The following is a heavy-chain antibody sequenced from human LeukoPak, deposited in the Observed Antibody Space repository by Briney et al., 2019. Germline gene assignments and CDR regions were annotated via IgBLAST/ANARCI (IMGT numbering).Heavy chain of an antibody. CDR3: ARGPSGYHNT. Sequence: GGSLRLSCTASGFAVSNNYMSWVRQAPGKGLEWVSLIYNAVTYADSVRGRFTISRDNSKNTLYLQMNSLRAEDTAVYYCARGPSGYHNTGGQGTLVTVSS. CDR2: IYNAVT. J-gene: IGHJ4*02. CDR1: GFAVSNNY. D-gene: IGHD5-12*01. V-gene: IGHV3-53*01.